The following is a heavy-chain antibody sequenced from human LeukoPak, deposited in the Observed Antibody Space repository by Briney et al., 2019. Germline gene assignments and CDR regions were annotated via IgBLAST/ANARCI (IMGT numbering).Heavy chain of an antibody. J-gene: IGHJ4*02. Sequence: PGESLRLSFAGSGFTFSSYSMNWVRHAPGKGLEWVSYIGHTGSITDYADSVKGRFTISRDNAKNSLYLQMNSLRAEDTAVYYCARGGGTYSHFDYWGQGALVTVSS. D-gene: IGHD1-26*01. CDR2: IGHTGSIT. CDR3: ARGGGTYSHFDY. CDR1: GFTFSSYS. V-gene: IGHV3-48*01.